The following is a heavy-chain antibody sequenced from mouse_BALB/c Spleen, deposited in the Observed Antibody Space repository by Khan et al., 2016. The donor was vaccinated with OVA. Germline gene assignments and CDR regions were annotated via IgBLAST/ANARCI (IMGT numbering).Heavy chain of an antibody. Sequence: EVKLMESGGDLVKPGGSLKLSCAASGFTFSSYSMSWVRQTPDKRLEWVASISSGGDYTYYPDSVKGRFTISRDNAKNTLYLHMSALKSEDTAMYYCADHLTGSFAYWGQGTLVTVSA. D-gene: IGHD4-1*01. CDR1: GFTFSSYS. J-gene: IGHJ3*01. CDR3: ADHLTGSFAY. V-gene: IGHV5-6*01. CDR2: ISSGGDYT.